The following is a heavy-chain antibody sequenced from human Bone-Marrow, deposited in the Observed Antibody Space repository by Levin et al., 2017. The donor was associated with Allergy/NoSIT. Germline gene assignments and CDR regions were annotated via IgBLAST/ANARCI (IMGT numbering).Heavy chain of an antibody. D-gene: IGHD3-3*01. CDR1: GGTFNRDR. CDR2: IVPAFDTT. CDR3: ARAPRDFWRGNRDELYMDV. J-gene: IGHJ6*03. Sequence: GASVKVSCKASGGTFNRDRFSWVRQAAGQGLEWMGGIVPAFDTTDYAQKFQGRVTITADASTSTVYMEMNILRFEDTAVYYCARAPRDFWRGNRDELYMDVLCKGTTVTVSS. V-gene: IGHV1-69*13.